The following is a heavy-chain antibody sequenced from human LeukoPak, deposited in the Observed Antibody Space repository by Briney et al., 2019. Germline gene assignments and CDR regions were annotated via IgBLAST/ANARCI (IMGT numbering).Heavy chain of an antibody. CDR2: INHSGST. J-gene: IGHJ4*02. V-gene: IGHV4-34*01. Sequence: SETLSLTCAVYGGSFSGYYWSWIRQPPGKGLEWIGEINHSGSTNYNPSLKGRVTISVDTSKNQFSLKLSSVTAADTAVYYCARVGTIFGVVKNWGQGTLVTVSS. CDR1: GGSFSGYY. D-gene: IGHD3-3*01. CDR3: ARVGTIFGVVKN.